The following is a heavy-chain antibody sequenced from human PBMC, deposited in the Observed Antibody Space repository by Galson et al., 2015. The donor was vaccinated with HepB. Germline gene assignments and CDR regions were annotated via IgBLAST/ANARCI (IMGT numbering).Heavy chain of an antibody. J-gene: IGHJ5*02. D-gene: IGHD2-2*01. CDR3: ARHPTDCSSTSCYPRITYNWFDP. V-gene: IGHV5-51*01. CDR2: IYPGDSDT. Sequence: QSGAEVKKPGESLKISCKGSGYSFTSYWIGWVRQMPGKGLEWMGIIYPGDSDTRYSPSLQGQVTISADKSISTAYLQWSSLKASDTAMYYCARHPTDCSSTSCYPRITYNWFDPWGQGTLVTVSS. CDR1: GYSFTSYW.